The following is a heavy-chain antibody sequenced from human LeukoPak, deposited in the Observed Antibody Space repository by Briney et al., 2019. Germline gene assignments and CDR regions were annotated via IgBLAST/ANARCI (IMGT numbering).Heavy chain of an antibody. CDR1: GFTFSSYS. CDR2: ISSSSSYI. Sequence: GGSLRLSCAASGFTFSSYSMNWVRQAPGKGLEWVSSISSSSSYIYYADSVKGRFTISRDNAKNSLHLQMNSLRAEDTAVYYCARAHSSSWYLNFDYWGQGTLVTVSS. D-gene: IGHD6-13*01. J-gene: IGHJ4*02. V-gene: IGHV3-21*01. CDR3: ARAHSSSWYLNFDY.